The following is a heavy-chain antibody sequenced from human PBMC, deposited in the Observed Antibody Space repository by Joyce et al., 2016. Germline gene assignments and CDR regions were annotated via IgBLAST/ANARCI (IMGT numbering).Heavy chain of an antibody. CDR1: GSIFSGYA. CDR3: ARRSGIPAGRRPGAFDM. CDR2: ISYDGPNK. V-gene: IGHV3-30*04. Sequence: QEQLEESGGGVVQPGTSLRLSCIASGSIFSGYAMNWVCQAPGKGLEWVAIISYDGPNKFYADSVRCRFTISRDNYKNTLFLQMNSLTIEDAGVYYCARRSGIPAGRRPGAFDMWGQGTVVTVSS. D-gene: IGHD6-13*01. J-gene: IGHJ3*02.